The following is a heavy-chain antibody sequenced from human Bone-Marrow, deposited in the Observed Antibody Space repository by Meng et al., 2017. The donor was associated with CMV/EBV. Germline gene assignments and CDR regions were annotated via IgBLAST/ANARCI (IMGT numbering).Heavy chain of an antibody. CDR2: ISTGGST. Sequence: ISRGGYCWSWVRQHPGKGLGWIGYISTGGSTYYNPSLKSQVTISVDTSKNQFSLKLSSVTAADTAVYYCARGGIQQQVVPGFWFDPWGQGTLVTVSS. D-gene: IGHD6-13*01. CDR1: ISRGGYC. CDR3: ARGGIQQQVVPGFWFDP. J-gene: IGHJ5*02. V-gene: IGHV4-31*01.